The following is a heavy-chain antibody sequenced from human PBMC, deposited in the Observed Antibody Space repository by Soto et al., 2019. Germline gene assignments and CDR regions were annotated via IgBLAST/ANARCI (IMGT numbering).Heavy chain of an antibody. CDR2: ISSSSSYT. CDR3: ARSGRYFDWSYYYYYGMDV. D-gene: IGHD3-9*01. J-gene: IGHJ6*02. Sequence: QVQLVESGGGLVKPGGSLRLSCAASGCTFSDYYMSWFRQAQGKGLEWVSYISSSSSYTNYADSVKGRFTISRDNAKNSLYLQMNSLRAEDTAVYYCARSGRYFDWSYYYYYGMDVWGQGTTVTVSS. V-gene: IGHV3-11*05. CDR1: GCTFSDYY.